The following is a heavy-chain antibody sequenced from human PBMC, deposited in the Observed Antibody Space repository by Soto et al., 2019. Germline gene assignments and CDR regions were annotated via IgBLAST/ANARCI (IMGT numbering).Heavy chain of an antibody. CDR2: IWYDGSNK. CDR1: GFTFSSYG. V-gene: IGHV3-33*01. CDR3: ARDRPPIPYYYYGMDV. Sequence: QVQLVESGGGVVQPGRSLRLSCAASGFTFSSYGMHWVRQAPGKGLEWVAVIWYDGSNKYYADSVKGRFTISRDNSKNTLYLQMNSLRAEVTAVYYCARDRPPIPYYYYGMDVWGQGTTVTVSS. J-gene: IGHJ6*02.